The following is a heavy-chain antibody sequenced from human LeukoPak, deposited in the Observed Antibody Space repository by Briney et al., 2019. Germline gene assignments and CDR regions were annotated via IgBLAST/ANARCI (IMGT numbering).Heavy chain of an antibody. D-gene: IGHD5-18*01. Sequence: SQTLSLTCTVSGGSISSGGYYWSWIRQHPGKGLEWIGYIYYSGSTYYNPSLKSRVTISVDTSKNQFTLKLSSVTAADTAVYDCARVPRQLRSLDYWGQGTLVTVSS. CDR1: GGSISSGGYY. CDR2: IYYSGST. V-gene: IGHV4-31*03. J-gene: IGHJ4*02. CDR3: ARVPRQLRSLDY.